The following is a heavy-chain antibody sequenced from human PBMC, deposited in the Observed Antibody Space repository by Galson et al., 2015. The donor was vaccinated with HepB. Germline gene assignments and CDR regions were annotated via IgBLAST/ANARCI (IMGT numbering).Heavy chain of an antibody. CDR1: GYTLTELS. CDR2: FDPEDGEI. Sequence: SVKVSCKVSGYTLTELSMHWVRQTPGKGLEWMGGFDPEDGEIIYAQEFQGRVTMTEDTSTDTAYMELTSLRSEDTAVYYCAIKTANWFDPWGQGTLVTVSS. V-gene: IGHV1-24*01. CDR3: AIKTANWFDP. J-gene: IGHJ5*02.